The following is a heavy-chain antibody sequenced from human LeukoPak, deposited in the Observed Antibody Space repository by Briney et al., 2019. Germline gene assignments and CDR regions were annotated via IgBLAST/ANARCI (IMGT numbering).Heavy chain of an antibody. J-gene: IGHJ6*02. CDR3: ARGGRTTWHGMDV. CDR2: IWYDGSNK. D-gene: IGHD4-17*01. CDR1: GFTFSTYG. V-gene: IGHV3-33*01. Sequence: SGGSLRLSCEASGFTFSTYGMHWVRQAPGQGLEWVAVIWYDGSNKNYADSVKGRFTISRDNSKNTLYLQMNSLRAEDTAVYYCARGGRTTWHGMDVWGQGTTVTVSS.